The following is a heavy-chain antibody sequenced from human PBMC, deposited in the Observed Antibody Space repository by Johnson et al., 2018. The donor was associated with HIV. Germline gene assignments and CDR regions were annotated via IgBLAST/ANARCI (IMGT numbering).Heavy chain of an antibody. D-gene: IGHD6-6*01. Sequence: VQLVESGGRVVRPGGSLRLSCAASGFTVSSNYMSWVRQAPGKGLEWVSVIYSGGSTYYADSVKGRFTISRDNSKNTLYLQMNSLRAEDTAVYYCASGPTPGVAARGALGGAFDIWGQGTMVTVSS. CDR1: GFTVSSNY. V-gene: IGHV3-66*02. CDR2: IYSGGST. CDR3: ASGPTPGVAARGALGGAFDI. J-gene: IGHJ3*02.